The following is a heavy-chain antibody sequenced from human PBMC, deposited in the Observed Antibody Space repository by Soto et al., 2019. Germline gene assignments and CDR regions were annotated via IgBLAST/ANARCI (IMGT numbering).Heavy chain of an antibody. J-gene: IGHJ5*02. Sequence: ASVKVSCKASGYSFTSLDINWVRQTAGQGLEWMGWMEPSTGRTGYAQKFQGRVTMTRDTSINTAYMELTTLTSDDTAVYYCARPHSSSWYIGDGHWFDPWGQGTLVTVSS. CDR1: GYSFTSLD. CDR2: MEPSTGRT. CDR3: ARPHSSSWYIGDGHWFDP. D-gene: IGHD6-13*01. V-gene: IGHV1-8*01.